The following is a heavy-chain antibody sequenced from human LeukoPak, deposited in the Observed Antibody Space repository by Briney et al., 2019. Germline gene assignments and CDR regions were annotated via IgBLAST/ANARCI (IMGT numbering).Heavy chain of an antibody. CDR2: FDPEDGET. CDR3: AREDYVWGSYRSWFDP. V-gene: IGHV1-24*01. CDR1: GYTLTELS. D-gene: IGHD3-16*02. J-gene: IGHJ5*02. Sequence: ASVKVSCKVSGYTLTELSMHWVRQAPGKGLEWMGGFDPEDGETIYAQKFQGRVTMTEDTSTDTAYMELSSLRSEDTAVYYCAREDYVWGSYRSWFDPWGQGTLVTVSS.